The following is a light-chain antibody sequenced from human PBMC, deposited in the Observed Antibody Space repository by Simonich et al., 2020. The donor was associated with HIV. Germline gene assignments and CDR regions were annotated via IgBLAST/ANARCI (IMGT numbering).Light chain of an antibody. CDR2: GAS. CDR3: QHYNGWPLT. J-gene: IGKJ4*01. V-gene: IGKV3-15*01. CDR1: QSLSGK. Sequence: IVMTQSPATLSVSPGERATRSCRASQSLSGKLAWYPQKRGQVPRLLIYGASTRATGIPARFSGSGSGTEFTLTISSMQSEDFAVYYCQHYNGWPLTFGGGTKVEIK.